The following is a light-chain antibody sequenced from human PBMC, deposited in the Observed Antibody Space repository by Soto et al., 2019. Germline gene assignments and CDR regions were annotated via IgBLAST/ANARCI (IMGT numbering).Light chain of an antibody. J-gene: IGKJ1*01. Sequence: DILMTQAPATLSVSPGERATLSCRASQSVNSHLAWYQQKPGQAPRVLIYGASTRASGVPARLSGSGYGTEFTLTISSLQSEDFAVYYCQQYDNWPLTFGQGTKVEIK. CDR2: GAS. V-gene: IGKV3-15*01. CDR3: QQYDNWPLT. CDR1: QSVNSH.